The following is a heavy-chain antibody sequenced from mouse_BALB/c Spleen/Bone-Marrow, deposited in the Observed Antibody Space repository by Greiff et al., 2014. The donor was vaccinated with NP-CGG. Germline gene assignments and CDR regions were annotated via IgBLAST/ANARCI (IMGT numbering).Heavy chain of an antibody. CDR3: TRGGNWEDFDY. Sequence: EVQLVESGGGLVQPGGSRKLSCAASGLTFSSFGMHWVRQAPEKGLEWIAYISSDSGAIFYADTVKGRFTISRDHPKNTLFLQMTSLRSEDTAIYFCTRGGNWEDFDYWGQGTTLTVSS. CDR2: ISSDSGAI. CDR1: GLTFSSFG. D-gene: IGHD4-1*01. J-gene: IGHJ2*01. V-gene: IGHV5-17*02.